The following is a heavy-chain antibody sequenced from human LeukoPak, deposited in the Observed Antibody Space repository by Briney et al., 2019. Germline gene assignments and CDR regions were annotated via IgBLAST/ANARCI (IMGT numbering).Heavy chain of an antibody. Sequence: KPGGSLRLSCVASGFTFSDYYMSWIRQAPGKGLEWVTYISSSGSTIYYADSVKGRFTISRDNAKNSLYLQMNSLRAEDTAVYYCARDPKYYYDSSGYYYSAKYFQHWGQGTLVTVSS. D-gene: IGHD3-22*01. CDR3: ARDPKYYYDSSGYYYSAKYFQH. V-gene: IGHV3-11*04. CDR1: GFTFSDYY. J-gene: IGHJ1*01. CDR2: ISSSGSTI.